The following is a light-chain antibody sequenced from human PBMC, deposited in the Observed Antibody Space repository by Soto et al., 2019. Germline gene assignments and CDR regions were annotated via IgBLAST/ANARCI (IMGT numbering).Light chain of an antibody. V-gene: IGKV1-5*03. J-gene: IGKJ1*01. CDR2: KAS. CDR3: QHYNSYSEA. CDR1: QTISSW. Sequence: DTQMAQKTSTLSGSGEGSSTIPCRSSQTISSWLAWYQQKPGKAPKLLIYKASTLKSGVPSRFSVSGSGTKITLTISSLQPDDFATYSCQHYNSYSEAFGQGTKVDIK.